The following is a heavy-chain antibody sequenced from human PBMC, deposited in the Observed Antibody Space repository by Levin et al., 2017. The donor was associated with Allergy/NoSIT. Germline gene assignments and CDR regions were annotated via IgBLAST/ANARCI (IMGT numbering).Heavy chain of an antibody. CDR2: INWNSGSI. Sequence: SLKISCAASGFTFDDYAMHWVRQAPGKGLEWVSGINWNSGSIDYADSVKGRFTISRDNAKNSLYLQMNSLRAEDTALYYCAKDSQLLLSGEAFDIWGQGTMVTVSS. D-gene: IGHD3-10*01. V-gene: IGHV3-9*01. J-gene: IGHJ3*02. CDR3: AKDSQLLLSGEAFDI. CDR1: GFTFDDYA.